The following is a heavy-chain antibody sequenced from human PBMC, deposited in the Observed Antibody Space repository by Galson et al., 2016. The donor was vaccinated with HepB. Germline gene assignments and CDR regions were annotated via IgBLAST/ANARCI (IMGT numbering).Heavy chain of an antibody. J-gene: IGHJ3*02. Sequence: SLRLSCAGSGFTFGDHYMTWIRQAPGKGLEWVSYIRSTGTTIKYAESVKGRFTISRDNAKNSVYLQMNSLRAEDTAVYYCVRGYIDSTDAFDIWGQGTMVTVSS. CDR1: GFTFGDHY. D-gene: IGHD5-24*01. CDR2: IRSTGTTI. CDR3: VRGYIDSTDAFDI. V-gene: IGHV3-11*01.